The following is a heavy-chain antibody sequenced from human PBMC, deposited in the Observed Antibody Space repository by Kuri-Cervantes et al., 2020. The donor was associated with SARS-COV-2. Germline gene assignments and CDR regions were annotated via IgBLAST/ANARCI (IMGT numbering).Heavy chain of an antibody. CDR3: ATLPRRFLEWFPFGIAGDY. CDR2: FDPEDGET. D-gene: IGHD3-3*01. Sequence: ASVKVSCKASGGTFSSYAISWVRQAPGKGLEWMGGFDPEDGETIYAQKSQGRVTMTEDTSTDTAYMELSSLRSGDTAVYYCATLPRRFLEWFPFGIAGDYWGQGTLVTVSS. V-gene: IGHV1-24*01. CDR1: GGTFSSYA. J-gene: IGHJ4*02.